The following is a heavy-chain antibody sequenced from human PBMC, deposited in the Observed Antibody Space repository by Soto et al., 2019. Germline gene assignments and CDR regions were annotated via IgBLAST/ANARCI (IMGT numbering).Heavy chain of an antibody. Sequence: QVQLVQSGAEVKKPGASVKVSCKASGYTFTSYYMHWVRQAPGQGLEWMGIINPSGGSTSYAQKFQGRVTMTRDTSTSTVYMELSSLRSEDTAVYYCARDEGGYDFTAGDFDYWGQGTLVTVSS. J-gene: IGHJ4*02. CDR3: ARDEGGYDFTAGDFDY. CDR2: INPSGGST. V-gene: IGHV1-46*01. D-gene: IGHD5-12*01. CDR1: GYTFTSYY.